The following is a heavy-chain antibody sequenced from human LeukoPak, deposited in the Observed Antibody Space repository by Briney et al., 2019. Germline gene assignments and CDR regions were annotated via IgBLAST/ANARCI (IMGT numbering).Heavy chain of an antibody. CDR2: IYYSGST. V-gene: IGHV4-59*01. J-gene: IGHJ3*02. CDR1: GGSISSYY. D-gene: IGHD6-19*01. Sequence: SETLSLTCTVSGGSISSYYWSWIRQPPGKGLEWIGYIYYSGSTNYNPSLKSRVTISVDTSKNQFSLKLSSVTAADTAVYYCARAVGDSGGWNQHAFGIWGPGTMVNVS. CDR3: ARAVGDSGGWNQHAFGI.